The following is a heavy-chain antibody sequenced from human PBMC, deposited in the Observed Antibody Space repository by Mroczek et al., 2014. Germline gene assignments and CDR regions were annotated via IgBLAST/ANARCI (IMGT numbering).Heavy chain of an antibody. J-gene: IGHJ6*03. CDR1: GGTFSSYA. V-gene: IGHV1-69*01. Sequence: QVQLVQSGAEVKKPGSSVKVSCKASGGTFSSYAISWVRQAPGQGLEWMGGIIPIFGAANYAQKFQGRVTITADESTSTAYMELSSLRSEDTAVYYCARGNWGSVKGQYYYYYYMDVWGKGTTVTVSS. CDR3: ARGNWGSVKGQYYYYYYMDV. CDR2: IIPIFGAA. D-gene: IGHD7-27*01.